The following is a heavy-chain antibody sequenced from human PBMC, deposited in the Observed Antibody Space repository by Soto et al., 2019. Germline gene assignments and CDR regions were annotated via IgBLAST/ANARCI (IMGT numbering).Heavy chain of an antibody. J-gene: IGHJ5*02. D-gene: IGHD6-25*01. CDR2: IIPIFGTA. CDR3: AREAGHAGQYNWFDP. Sequence: QVQLVQSGAEVKKPGSSVKVSCKASGGTFSSYAISWVRQAPGQGLEWMGGIIPIFGTANYAQKFQGRVRITADKSTSTAYMELRSLRSEDTAVYYCAREAGHAGQYNWFDPWGQGTLVTVSS. V-gene: IGHV1-69*06. CDR1: GGTFSSYA.